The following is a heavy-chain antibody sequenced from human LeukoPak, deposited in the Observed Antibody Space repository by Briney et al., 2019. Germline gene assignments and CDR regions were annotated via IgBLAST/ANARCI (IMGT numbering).Heavy chain of an antibody. CDR3: VGSSYDAFDI. J-gene: IGHJ3*02. Sequence: GGSLRLSCAASGFTFSNAWMSWVRQAPGKGLEWVGRIKSKTDGGTTGYAAPVKGRFTISRDDSKNTLYLQMNSLKTEDTAVYYCVGSSYDAFDIWGQGTMVTVSS. CDR2: IKSKTDGGTT. V-gene: IGHV3-15*01. D-gene: IGHD6-13*01. CDR1: GFTFSNAW.